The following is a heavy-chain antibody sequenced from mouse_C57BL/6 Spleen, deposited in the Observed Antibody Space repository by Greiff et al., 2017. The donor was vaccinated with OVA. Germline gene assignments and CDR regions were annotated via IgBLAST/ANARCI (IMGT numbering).Heavy chain of an antibody. Sequence: EVMLVESGGGLVKPGGSLKLSCAASGFTFSSYAMSWVRQTPEKRLEWVATISDGGSYTYYPDNVKGRFTISRDNAKNNLYLQMSHLKSEDTAMYYCARDRTTVVATSGYFDVWGTGTTVTVSS. V-gene: IGHV5-4*01. CDR3: ARDRTTVVATSGYFDV. D-gene: IGHD1-1*01. CDR1: GFTFSSYA. CDR2: ISDGGSYT. J-gene: IGHJ1*03.